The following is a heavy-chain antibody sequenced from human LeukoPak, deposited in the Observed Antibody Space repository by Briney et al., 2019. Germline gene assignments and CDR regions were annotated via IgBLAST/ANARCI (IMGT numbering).Heavy chain of an antibody. CDR2: IRYDGSTK. CDR1: GFTFSSFR. Sequence: GGSLRLSCAASGFTFSSFRMHWVRQAPGKGREWVAYIRYDGSTKKYADSLEGRFTIYRDNSKNALYLQIDSLRPEDTAVYYCAKKGGAAFYNWFDPWGQGALVTVSS. CDR3: AKKGGAAFYNWFDP. J-gene: IGHJ5*02. V-gene: IGHV3-30*02. D-gene: IGHD1-26*01.